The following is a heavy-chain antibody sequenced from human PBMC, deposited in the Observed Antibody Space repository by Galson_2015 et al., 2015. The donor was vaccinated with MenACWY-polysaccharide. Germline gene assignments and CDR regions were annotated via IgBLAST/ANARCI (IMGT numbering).Heavy chain of an antibody. J-gene: IGHJ6*02. CDR3: ARRSRDIVVVPAAYDSSSPNYGMDV. CDR1: GYTFTSYY. CDR2: INPSGGST. V-gene: IGHV1-46*01. Sequence: SVKVSCKASGYTFTSYYMHWVRQAPGQGLEWMGIINPSGGSTSYAQKFQGRVTMTRDTPTSTVYMELSSLRSEDTAVYYCARRSRDIVVVPAAYDSSSPNYGMDVWGQGTTVTVSS. D-gene: IGHD2-2*01.